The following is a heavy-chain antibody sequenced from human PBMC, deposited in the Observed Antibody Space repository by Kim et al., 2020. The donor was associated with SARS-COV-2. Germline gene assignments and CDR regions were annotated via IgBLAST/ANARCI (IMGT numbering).Heavy chain of an antibody. CDR3: ARDRRWLQYFYFDY. D-gene: IGHD4-4*01. J-gene: IGHJ4*02. V-gene: IGHV4-39*07. CDR2: IYYSGST. Sequence: SETLSLTCTVSGGSISSSSYYWGWIRQPPGKGLEWIGSIYYSGSTHYNPSLKSRVTISVDTAKNQFSLKLRSVTAADTAVYYCARDRRWLQYFYFDYWGQGTLLTVSS. CDR1: GGSISSSSYY.